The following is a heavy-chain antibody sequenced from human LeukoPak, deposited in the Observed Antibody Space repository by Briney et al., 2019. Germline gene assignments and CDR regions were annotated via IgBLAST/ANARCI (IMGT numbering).Heavy chain of an antibody. Sequence: GASVKVSCKASGGTFSSYAISWVRQARGQGLEWMGGIIPIFGTANYAQKFQGRVTITADESTSTAYMELSSLRSEDTAVYYCARESDYYGSGSYIPLDYWGQGTLVTVSS. D-gene: IGHD3-10*01. CDR3: ARESDYYGSGSYIPLDY. V-gene: IGHV1-69*13. CDR1: GGTFSSYA. J-gene: IGHJ4*02. CDR2: IIPIFGTA.